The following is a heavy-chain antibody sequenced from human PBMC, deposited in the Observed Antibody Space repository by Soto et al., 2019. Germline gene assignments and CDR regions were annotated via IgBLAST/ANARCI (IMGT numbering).Heavy chain of an antibody. Sequence: QVQLVQSGAEVKKPGSSVKVSCKASGGTFSSYAISWVRQAPGQGLEWMGGIIPIFGTANYAQKFQGRVTITADESTSTAYMELSSLRSEDTAVYYCARRTGTYDSSGYYLDKYYYYGMDVWGQGTTVTVSS. D-gene: IGHD3-22*01. V-gene: IGHV1-69*01. CDR3: ARRTGTYDSSGYYLDKYYYYGMDV. J-gene: IGHJ6*02. CDR1: GGTFSSYA. CDR2: IIPIFGTA.